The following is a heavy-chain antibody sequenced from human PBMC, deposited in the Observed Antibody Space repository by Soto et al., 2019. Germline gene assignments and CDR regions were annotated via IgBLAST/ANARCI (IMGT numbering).Heavy chain of an antibody. CDR1: SGPSSRQN. J-gene: IGHJ6*02. Sequence: QVQLQQSGPGLVKPSETLSLTCTVSSGPSSRQNWGWMRQTPGRGLEWIGYVYHTGGTSYNPSLNSRVTVSADTSTNHISLTLTSVTAADTAVYYCVRQGIGYLHGLVDVWGQGTTVTVSS. D-gene: IGHD2-15*01. V-gene: IGHV4-59*08. CDR2: VYHTGGT. CDR3: VRQGIGYLHGLVDV.